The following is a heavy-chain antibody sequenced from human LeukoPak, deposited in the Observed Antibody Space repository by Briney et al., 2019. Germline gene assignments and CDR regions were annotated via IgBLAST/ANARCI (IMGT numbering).Heavy chain of an antibody. V-gene: IGHV1-46*03. CDR2: INPSGGST. CDR3: ARDLEVPAAINNWFDP. D-gene: IGHD2-2*02. CDR1: GYTFTSYY. Sequence: ASVKVSCKASGYTFTSYYMHWVRQAPGQGLEWMGIINPSGGSTSYAQKFQGRVTMTRDTSTSTVYMELSSLRPEDTAVYYCARDLEVPAAINNWFDPWGQGTLVTVSS. J-gene: IGHJ5*02.